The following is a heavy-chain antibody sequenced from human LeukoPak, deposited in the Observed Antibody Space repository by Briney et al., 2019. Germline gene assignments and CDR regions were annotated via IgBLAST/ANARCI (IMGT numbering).Heavy chain of an antibody. J-gene: IGHJ6*03. CDR2: INHSGST. V-gene: IGHV4-34*01. CDR3: ARGKARYYYYMDV. CDR1: GFTFSSYW. Sequence: GSLRLTCAASGFTFSSYWMSWVRQPPGKGLEWIGEINHSGSTNYNPSLKSRVTISVDTSKNQFSLKLSSVTAADTAVYYCARGKARYYYYMDVWGKGTTVTVSS.